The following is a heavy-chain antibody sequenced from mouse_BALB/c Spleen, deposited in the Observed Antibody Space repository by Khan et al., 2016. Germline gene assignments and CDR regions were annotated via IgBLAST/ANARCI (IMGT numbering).Heavy chain of an antibody. CDR1: GYSITSDYA. CDR3: ARDLWYFDV. CDR2: ISYSGST. J-gene: IGHJ1*01. Sequence: EVELVESGPGLVKPSQSLSLTCTVTGYSITSDYAWNWIRQFPGNKLEWMGYISYSGSTSYNPSLKSRISITRDTSKNQFFLQLNSVTTEDTATYCCARDLWYFDVWGAGTTVTVSS. V-gene: IGHV3-2*02.